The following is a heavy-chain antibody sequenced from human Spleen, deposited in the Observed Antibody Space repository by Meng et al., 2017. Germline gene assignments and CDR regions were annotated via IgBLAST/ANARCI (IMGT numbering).Heavy chain of an antibody. CDR1: AYTFTAYY. D-gene: IGHD5-18*01. CDR3: AREEIQLWLSYYYYGMDV. V-gene: IGHV1-2*02. J-gene: IGHJ6*02. CDR2: INPNSGGT. Sequence: ASVKVSCKASAYTFTAYYIHWVRQAPGQGLEWMGWINPNSGGTKYAQKFQGRVTMTTDTSISTVYMELSSLRSEDTAVYYCAREEIQLWLSYYYYGMDVWGQGTTVTVSS.